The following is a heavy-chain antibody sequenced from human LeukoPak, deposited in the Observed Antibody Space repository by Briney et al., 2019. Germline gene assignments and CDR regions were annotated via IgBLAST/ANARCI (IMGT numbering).Heavy chain of an antibody. CDR1: GFTFSSYS. CDR2: ISSSSSTI. V-gene: IGHV3-48*01. J-gene: IGHJ3*02. CDR3: ARGSRTRAFDI. Sequence: GGSLRLSCAASGFTFSSYSMNWVRQAPGKGLEWVSYISSSSSTIYYADSVKGRFTISRDNAKNSLYLQMNSLRAEDTAVYYCARGSRTRAFDIWGQGTMVTVSS. D-gene: IGHD2-15*01.